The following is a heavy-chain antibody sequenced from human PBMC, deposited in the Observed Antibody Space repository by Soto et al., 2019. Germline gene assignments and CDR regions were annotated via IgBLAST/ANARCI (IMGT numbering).Heavy chain of an antibody. D-gene: IGHD3-3*01. CDR2: MNPNSGNT. V-gene: IGHV1-8*01. CDR3: ARGREKITIFGVVTSPYYYHYGMDV. J-gene: IGHJ6*02. Sequence: ASVKCSCKASGYTFTSYDINWVRQATGQGLGWMGWMNPNSGNTGYAQKFQGRVTMTRNTSISTAYMELSSLRSEDTAVYYCARGREKITIFGVVTSPYYYHYGMDVWGQGTTVTVSS. CDR1: GYTFTSYD.